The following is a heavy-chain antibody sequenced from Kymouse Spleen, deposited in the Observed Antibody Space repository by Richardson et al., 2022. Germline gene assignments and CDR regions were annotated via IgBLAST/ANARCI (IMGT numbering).Heavy chain of an antibody. CDR1: GGSFSGYY. J-gene: IGHJ4*02. CDR2: INHSGST. V-gene: IGHV4-34*01. CDR3: ATLTGTTGDY. D-gene: IGHD1-7*01. Sequence: QVQLQQWGAGLLKPSETLSLTCAVYGGSFSGYYWSWIRQPPGKGLEWIGEINHSGSTNYNPSLKSRVTISVDTSKNQFSLKLSSVTAADTAVYYCATLTGTTGDYWGQGTLVTVSS.